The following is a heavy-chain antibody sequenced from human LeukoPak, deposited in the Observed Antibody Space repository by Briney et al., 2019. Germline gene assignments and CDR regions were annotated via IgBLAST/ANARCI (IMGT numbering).Heavy chain of an antibody. CDR3: ASLTTADAFDI. Sequence: SETLSLTCTVSGYPISSGYYWGWIRQPPGKGLEWIGYIYDSGSTNYNPSLKSRVTISVDTSKNQFSLKLSSVTAADTAVFYCASLTTADAFDIWGQGTMVTVSS. CDR1: GYPISSGYY. J-gene: IGHJ3*02. D-gene: IGHD3-22*01. CDR2: IYDSGST. V-gene: IGHV4-38-2*02.